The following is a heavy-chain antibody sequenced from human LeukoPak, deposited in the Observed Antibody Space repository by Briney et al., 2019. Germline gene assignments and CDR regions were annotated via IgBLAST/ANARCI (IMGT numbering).Heavy chain of an antibody. V-gene: IGHV4-4*07. CDR2: IYTSVST. J-gene: IGHJ4*02. D-gene: IGHD3-22*01. CDR1: GGSISRYY. Sequence: AETLSLTCTVSGGSISRYYWSWIRQPAGKGLEWIGCIYTSVSTNYNTSLKSRVTMSVDTSKNQFSLKLSSVTAADTAVYYCARDRYYYDSSGFRLFDYWGQGTLVTVSS. CDR3: ARDRYYYDSSGFRLFDY.